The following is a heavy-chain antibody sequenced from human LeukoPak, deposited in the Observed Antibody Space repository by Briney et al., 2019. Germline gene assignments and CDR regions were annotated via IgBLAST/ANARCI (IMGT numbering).Heavy chain of an antibody. CDR2: IYSGGNT. Sequence: PGGSLRLSCAASGFTVSSNYMSWVRQAPGKGLEWVSVIYSGGNTYYAESVKGRFTISRDNSKNTLYLQMNSLRAEDTAVYYCARRLPIDYWGQGTVVTVSP. CDR3: ARRLPIDY. J-gene: IGHJ4*02. V-gene: IGHV3-53*01. CDR1: GFTVSSNY. D-gene: IGHD2-15*01.